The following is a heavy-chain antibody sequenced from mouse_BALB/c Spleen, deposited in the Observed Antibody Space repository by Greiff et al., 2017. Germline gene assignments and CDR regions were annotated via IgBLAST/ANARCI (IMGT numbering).Heavy chain of an antibody. CDR2: ISNGGGST. J-gene: IGHJ4*01. CDR3: ARHEFYGSSPLSMDY. D-gene: IGHD1-1*01. V-gene: IGHV5-12-2*01. Sequence: EVQRVESGGGLVQPGGSLKLSCAASGFTFSSYTMSWVRQTPEKRLEWVAYISNGGGSTYYPDTVKGRFTISRDNAKNTLYLQMSSLKSEDTAMYYCARHEFYGSSPLSMDYWGQGTSVTVSS. CDR1: GFTFSSYT.